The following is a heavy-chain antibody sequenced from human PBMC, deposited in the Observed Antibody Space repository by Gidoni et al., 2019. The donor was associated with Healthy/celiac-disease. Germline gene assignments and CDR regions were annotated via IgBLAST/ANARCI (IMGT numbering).Heavy chain of an antibody. J-gene: IGHJ4*02. D-gene: IGHD4-17*01. CDR1: GGSISSYY. V-gene: IGHV4-59*01. Sequence: QVQLQESGPGLVKPSETLSLTCTVSGGSISSYYWSWIRQPPGKGLEWIGYIYYSGSTNYNPSLKSRVTISVDTSKNQFSLKLSSVTAADTAVYYCARNFPRGYGDYLDPFDYWGQGTLVTVSS. CDR2: IYYSGST. CDR3: ARNFPRGYGDYLDPFDY.